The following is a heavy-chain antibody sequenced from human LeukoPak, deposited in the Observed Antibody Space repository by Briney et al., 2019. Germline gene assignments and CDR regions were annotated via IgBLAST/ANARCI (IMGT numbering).Heavy chain of an antibody. CDR2: IRYDGSNK. CDR1: GFTFSSYG. Sequence: GGSLRLSCAASGFTFSSYGMHWVRQAPGKGREWVAFIRYDGSNKYYADSVKGRFTISRDNSKNTLYLQMNSLRAEDTAVYYCAKDLTGFYSSGYVFGYWGQGTLVTVSS. J-gene: IGHJ4*02. V-gene: IGHV3-30*02. D-gene: IGHD3-22*01. CDR3: AKDLTGFYSSGYVFGY.